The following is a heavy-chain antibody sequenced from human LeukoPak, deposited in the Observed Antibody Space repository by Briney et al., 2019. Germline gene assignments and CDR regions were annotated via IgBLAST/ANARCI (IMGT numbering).Heavy chain of an antibody. V-gene: IGHV1-18*01. D-gene: IGHD4-4*01. Sequence: ASVRVSCKASGYTFTSYGISWVRQAPGQGLGWMGWISAYNGNTNYAQKLQGRVTMTTDTSTSTAYMELRRLRSEDTAVYYCARDSDDYSNYVPTLYYYYGMDVWGQGTTVTVSS. CDR3: ARDSDDYSNYVPTLYYYYGMDV. J-gene: IGHJ6*02. CDR1: GYTFTSYG. CDR2: ISAYNGNT.